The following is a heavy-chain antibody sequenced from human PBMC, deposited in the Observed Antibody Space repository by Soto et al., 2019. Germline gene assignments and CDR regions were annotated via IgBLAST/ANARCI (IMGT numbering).Heavy chain of an antibody. CDR2: IIPILGIA. Sequence: QVQLVQSGAEVKKPGSSVKVSCKASGGTFSSYTISWVRQAPGQGLEWMGRIIPILGIANYAQKFQGRVTITADKSTSTAYMELSSLRSEYTAVYYCARDGAYCSSTSCNNWFDPWGQGTLVTVSS. J-gene: IGHJ5*02. D-gene: IGHD2-2*01. V-gene: IGHV1-69*08. CDR3: ARDGAYCSSTSCNNWFDP. CDR1: GGTFSSYT.